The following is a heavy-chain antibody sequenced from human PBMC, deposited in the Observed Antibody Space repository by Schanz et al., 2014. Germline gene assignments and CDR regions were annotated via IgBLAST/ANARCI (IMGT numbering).Heavy chain of an antibody. CDR2: IWHDGSGK. Sequence: VQLVESGRGLVQPGRSLRLSCVASGFRFDDYAMHWVRQAPGKGLGWVAVIWHDGSGKYYADSVKGRFTISRDNSKNTLYLEMNSLRAEDSDVYFCARDRAAGYYDSGMSYYYYCMDVWGQGTTVTVSS. CDR1: GFRFDDYA. CDR3: ARDRAAGYYDSGMSYYYYCMDV. D-gene: IGHD3-10*01. J-gene: IGHJ6*02. V-gene: IGHV3-33*08.